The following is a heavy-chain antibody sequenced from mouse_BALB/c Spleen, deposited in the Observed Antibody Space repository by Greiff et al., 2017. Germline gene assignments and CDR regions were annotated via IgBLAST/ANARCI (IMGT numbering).Heavy chain of an antibody. CDR1: GFTFSDYY. V-gene: IGHV5-4*02. CDR3: ARDFYDGYYGWFAY. J-gene: IGHJ3*01. CDR2: ISDGGSYT. D-gene: IGHD2-3*01. Sequence: EVQRVESGGGLVKPGGSLKLSCAASGFTFSDYYMYWVRQTPEKRLEWVATISDGGSYTYYPDSVKGRFTISRDNAKNNLYLQMSSLKSEDTAMYYCARDFYDGYYGWFAYWGQGTLVTVSA.